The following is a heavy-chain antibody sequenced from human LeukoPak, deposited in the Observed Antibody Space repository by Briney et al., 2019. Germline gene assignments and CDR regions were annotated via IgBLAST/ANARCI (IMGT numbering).Heavy chain of an antibody. V-gene: IGHV4-38-2*01. CDR2: IYHSGST. CDR1: GYSISSGYY. J-gene: IGHJ4*02. CDR3: ARKVGASGWSDY. D-gene: IGHD6-19*01. Sequence: PSETLSLTCAVSGYSISSGYYWGWIRQPPGKGLEWIGSIYHSGSTYYNPSLKSRVTISVDTSKNQFSLKLSSVTAADTAVYSCARKVGASGWSDYWGQGTLVTVSS.